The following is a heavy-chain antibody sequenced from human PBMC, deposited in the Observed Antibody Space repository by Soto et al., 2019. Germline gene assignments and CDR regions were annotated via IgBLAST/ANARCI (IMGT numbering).Heavy chain of an antibody. J-gene: IGHJ3*02. Sequence: SETLSLTCAVYGGFVSSGSYYWSWIRQPPGKGLEWIGEMSHSGGTHFNPSLKSRVTISVDTSKNQFSLKMSSVTAADTALYYCARAERGTATTVVDAFDIWGPGTMVTVSS. CDR2: MSHSGGT. CDR1: GGFVSSGSYY. D-gene: IGHD1-1*01. CDR3: ARAERGTATTVVDAFDI. V-gene: IGHV4-61*01.